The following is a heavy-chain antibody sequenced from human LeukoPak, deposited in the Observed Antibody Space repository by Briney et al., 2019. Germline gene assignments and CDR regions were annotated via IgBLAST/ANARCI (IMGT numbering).Heavy chain of an antibody. D-gene: IGHD3-10*01. J-gene: IGHJ5*02. CDR1: GGSITSGSYY. Sequence: SETLSLTCTVSGGSITSGSYYWSWIRQPVGKGLEWIGRIYTSGSTNYNPSLKSRVTISVDTSKNQFSLRLTSVNAADTAVYYCARGAYGSGSAYNWFDPWGQGTLVTVSS. CDR2: IYTSGST. V-gene: IGHV4-61*02. CDR3: ARGAYGSGSAYNWFDP.